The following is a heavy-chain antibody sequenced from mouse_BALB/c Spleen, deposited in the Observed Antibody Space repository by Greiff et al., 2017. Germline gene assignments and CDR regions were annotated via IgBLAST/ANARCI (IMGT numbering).Heavy chain of an antibody. J-gene: IGHJ3*02. CDR1: GFTFSDYY. V-gene: IGHV5-4*02. Sequence: EVQRVESGGGLVKPGGSLKLSCAASGFTFSDYYMYWVRQTPEKRLEWVATISDGGSYTYYPDSVKGRFTISRDNAKNNLYLQMSSLKSEDTAMYYCAREEGWGQGTLVTVSA. CDR3: AREEG. CDR2: ISDGGSYT.